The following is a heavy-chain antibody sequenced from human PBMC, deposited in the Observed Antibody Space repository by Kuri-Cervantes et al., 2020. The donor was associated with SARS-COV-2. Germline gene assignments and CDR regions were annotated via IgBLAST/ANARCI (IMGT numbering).Heavy chain of an antibody. CDR3: ATVRWQWEPTSHFDY. J-gene: IGHJ4*02. CDR2: FDPEDGET. V-gene: IGHV1-24*01. Sequence: ASVKVSCKASGYTFTSYGISWVRQAPGKGLEWMGGFDPEDGETIYAQKFQGRVTMTEDTSTDTAYMELSSLRSEDTAVYYCATVRWQWEPTSHFDYWGQGTRVTVSS. CDR1: GYTFTSYG. D-gene: IGHD1-26*01.